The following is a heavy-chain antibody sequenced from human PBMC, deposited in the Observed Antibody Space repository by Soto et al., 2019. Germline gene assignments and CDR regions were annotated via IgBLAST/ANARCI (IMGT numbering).Heavy chain of an antibody. J-gene: IGHJ4*02. Sequence: QVQLVQSGAEVKKPGASVKVSCKASGFTFTRYYLHWVRQAPGQGLEWMGTFNPSGGATSFAQKFQGRVTMTTDTSTSIVYMELSSLRSEDTAVYFCARAQAAGYTSIREFDYWGQGTLVTVSS. CDR1: GFTFTRYY. V-gene: IGHV1-46*01. CDR2: FNPSGGAT. CDR3: ARAQAAGYTSIREFDY. D-gene: IGHD5-12*01.